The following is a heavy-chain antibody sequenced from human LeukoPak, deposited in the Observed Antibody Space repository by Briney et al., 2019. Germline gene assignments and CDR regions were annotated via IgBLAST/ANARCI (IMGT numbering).Heavy chain of an antibody. CDR2: ISYDGSNK. D-gene: IGHD4-23*01. CDR3: ARVGPTPGAYGGNSEYYSMDV. V-gene: IGHV3-30-3*01. CDR1: GFTFSSYA. Sequence: GRSLRLSCAASGFTFSSYAMHWVRQAPGKGLEWVAVISYDGSNKYYADSVKGRFTISRDNSKNTLYLQMNSLRAEDTAVYYCARVGPTPGAYGGNSEYYSMDVWGQGTTVTVSS. J-gene: IGHJ6*02.